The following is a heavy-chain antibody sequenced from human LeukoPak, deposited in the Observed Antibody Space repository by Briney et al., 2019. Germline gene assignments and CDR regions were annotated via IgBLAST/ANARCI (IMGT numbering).Heavy chain of an antibody. CDR1: GFTVSSSY. V-gene: IGHV3-53*01. CDR2: IYSGVGT. Sequence: GGSLRLSCVVSGFTVSSSYMSWVRQAPGKGLEWVSIIYSGVGTYYADSVKGRFTISRDNSKNTLYLQMNNLRAEDTALYYCAKGYWNPGYWGQGTLVTVSS. J-gene: IGHJ4*02. D-gene: IGHD1-1*01. CDR3: AKGYWNPGY.